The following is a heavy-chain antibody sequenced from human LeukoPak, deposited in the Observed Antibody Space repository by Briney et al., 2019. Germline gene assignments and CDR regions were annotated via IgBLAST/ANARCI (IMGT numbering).Heavy chain of an antibody. Sequence: SETLSLTCTVSGGSIRSSYYYWGWIRQPPGKGLEWIGSIYDSGSTYYNPSLKSRVTISVDTSKNQFSLKLSSVTAADTAVYHCARALHGGSYFLDYWGQGSLVTVSS. J-gene: IGHJ4*02. D-gene: IGHD1-26*01. V-gene: IGHV4-39*01. CDR3: ARALHGGSYFLDY. CDR2: IYDSGST. CDR1: GGSIRSSYYY.